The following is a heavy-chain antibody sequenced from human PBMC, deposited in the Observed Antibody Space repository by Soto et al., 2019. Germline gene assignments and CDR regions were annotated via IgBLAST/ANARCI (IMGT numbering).Heavy chain of an antibody. D-gene: IGHD2-2*01. CDR1: GYTFTGYY. CDR3: AREVGYCSSTSCPPDWFDP. Sequence: ASVKVSCKASGYTFTGYYMHWVRQAPGQGLEWMGWINPNSGGTNYAQKFQGWVTMTRDTSISTAYMELSRLRSDDTAVYYCAREVGYCSSTSCPPDWFDPWGQGPLVTVSS. CDR2: INPNSGGT. J-gene: IGHJ5*02. V-gene: IGHV1-2*04.